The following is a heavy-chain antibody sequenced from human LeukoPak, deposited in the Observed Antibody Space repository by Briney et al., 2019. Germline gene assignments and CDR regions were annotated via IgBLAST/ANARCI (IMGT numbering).Heavy chain of an antibody. V-gene: IGHV3-48*01. D-gene: IGHD5-12*01. Sequence: PGGSLRLSCAASGFIFSSYSMNWVRQAPGKGLEWVSYISSSSSTIYYADSVKGRFTISRDNAKNSLYLQMNSLRAEYTAVYYCAKSIVATMPYYFDYWGQGTLVTVSS. CDR3: AKSIVATMPYYFDY. CDR2: ISSSSSTI. CDR1: GFIFSSYS. J-gene: IGHJ4*02.